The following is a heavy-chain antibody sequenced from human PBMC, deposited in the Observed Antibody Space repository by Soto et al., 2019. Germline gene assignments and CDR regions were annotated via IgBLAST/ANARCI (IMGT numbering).Heavy chain of an antibody. D-gene: IGHD3-22*01. Sequence: PSETLSLTCTASGGSISSYYWSWIRQPPGKGLEWIGYIYYSGSTNYNPSLKSRVTISVDTSKNQFSLKLSSVTAADTAVYYCARASDSSGYNFDYWGQGTLVTVSS. CDR3: ARASDSSGYNFDY. CDR1: GGSISSYY. J-gene: IGHJ4*02. V-gene: IGHV4-59*01. CDR2: IYYSGST.